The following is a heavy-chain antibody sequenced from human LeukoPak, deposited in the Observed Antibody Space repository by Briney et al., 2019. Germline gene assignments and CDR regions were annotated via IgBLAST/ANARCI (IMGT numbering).Heavy chain of an antibody. CDR2: ISSNGGST. CDR3: AREAGWDSGYTDAFDI. CDR1: GFTFSSYA. Sequence: GGSLRLSCAASGFTFSSYAMHWVRQAPGKGLEYVSAISSNGGSTYYANSVKGRFTISRDNSKNTLYLQMGSLRAEDMAVYYCAREAGWDSGYTDAFDIWGQGTMVTVSS. D-gene: IGHD5-12*01. J-gene: IGHJ3*02. V-gene: IGHV3-64*01.